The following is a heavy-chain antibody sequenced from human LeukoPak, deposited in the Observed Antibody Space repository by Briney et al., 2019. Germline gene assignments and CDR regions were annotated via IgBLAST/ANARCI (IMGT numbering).Heavy chain of an antibody. D-gene: IGHD2-15*01. Sequence: GGSLRLSCAASGFTFSSYAMHWVRQAPGKGLEWVAVISYDGSNKYYADSVKGRFTISRDNSKNTLYLQMNSLRAEDTAVYYCASFCSGGSCSHPPSFDYWGQGTLVTVSS. V-gene: IGHV3-30-3*01. CDR1: GFTFSSYA. CDR2: ISYDGSNK. J-gene: IGHJ4*02. CDR3: ASFCSGGSCSHPPSFDY.